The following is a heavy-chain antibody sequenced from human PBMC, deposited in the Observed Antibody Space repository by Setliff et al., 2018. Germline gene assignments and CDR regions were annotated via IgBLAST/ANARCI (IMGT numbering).Heavy chain of an antibody. D-gene: IGHD3-3*01. CDR1: GGSINSGVYY. V-gene: IGHV4-39*07. CDR2: IYHGGDT. J-gene: IGHJ6*03. CDR3: ARMSGFLYMDV. Sequence: SETLSLTCTVSGGSINSGVYYWGWIRQPPGKGLEWIGRIYHGGDTYYNASLKSRLTISLDTSKNQFSLTLSSVTAADTAVYYCARMSGFLYMDVWGKGTTVTVSS.